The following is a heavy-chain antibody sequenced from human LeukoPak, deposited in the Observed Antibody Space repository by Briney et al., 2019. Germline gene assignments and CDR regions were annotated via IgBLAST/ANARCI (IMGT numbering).Heavy chain of an antibody. CDR3: AQDAWTTGRGFFQY. D-gene: IGHD4-17*01. J-gene: IGHJ1*01. Sequence: GGSLRLSCAASGFTVSSNYMSWVRQAPGKGLEWVSGISGGGGGTYYAASVKGRFTISRDNSKNTVSLQMNSLRAEDTAVYYCAQDAWTTGRGFFQYWGQGTLVTVSS. CDR1: GFTVSSNY. V-gene: IGHV3-23*01. CDR2: ISGGGGGT.